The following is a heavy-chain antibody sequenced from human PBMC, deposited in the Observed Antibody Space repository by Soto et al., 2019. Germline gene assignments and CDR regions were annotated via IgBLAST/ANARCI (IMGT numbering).Heavy chain of an antibody. CDR2: ISYDGSNK. J-gene: IGHJ5*02. V-gene: IGHV3-30*18. D-gene: IGHD6-6*01. CDR3: AKDAVGGSSSGVDWFDP. Sequence: GGSLRLSCAASGFTFSSYGMHWVRQAPGKGLEWVAVISYDGSNKYYADSVKGRFTISRDNSKNTLYLQMNSLRAEDTAVYYCAKDAVGGSSSGVDWFDPWGQGTLVTVSS. CDR1: GFTFSSYG.